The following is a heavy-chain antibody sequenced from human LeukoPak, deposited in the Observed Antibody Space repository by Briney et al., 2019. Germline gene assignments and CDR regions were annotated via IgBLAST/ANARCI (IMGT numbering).Heavy chain of an antibody. CDR1: GFSLTTSEVG. J-gene: IGHJ4*02. Sequence: SGPPLVEPTQTLTLTCAVSGFSLTTSEVGVGWIRQPPRKALEWLALVSWNDFKSFSPSLKSRLTITKDTSKDQVVLTMTSMDPVDTATYYCARFLHSGTYRFDYWGQGTLVTVSS. CDR2: VSWNDFK. D-gene: IGHD1-26*01. CDR3: ARFLHSGTYRFDY. V-gene: IGHV2-5*01.